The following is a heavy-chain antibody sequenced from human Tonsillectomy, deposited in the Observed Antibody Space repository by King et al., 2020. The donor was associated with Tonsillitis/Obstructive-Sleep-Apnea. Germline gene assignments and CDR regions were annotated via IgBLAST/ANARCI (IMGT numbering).Heavy chain of an antibody. J-gene: IGHJ4*02. CDR3: AREGPTIFGVVTDYFFEY. CDR1: GFTFSHYS. Sequence: QLVQSGGGVIQPWRSLRLSCAASGFTFSHYSMHWVRQAPGKGLEWVAVISYDGNNKYYADSVKGRFTISRDNSKNTLYLQMNSLRAEDTAVYYCAREGPTIFGVVTDYFFEYWGQGTLVTVSS. CDR2: ISYDGNNK. V-gene: IGHV3-30*04. D-gene: IGHD3-3*01.